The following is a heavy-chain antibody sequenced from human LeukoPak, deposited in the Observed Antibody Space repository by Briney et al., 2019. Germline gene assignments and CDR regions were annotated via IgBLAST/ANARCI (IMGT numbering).Heavy chain of an antibody. CDR1: GGSISSDY. Sequence: SGTLSLTCTVSGGSISSDYWSWIRQPPGKGLEWIGYIYYRGSTNYNPSLKSRVTISVDTSKNQFSLKLSSVTAADTAVYYCARLSGYSSGHYYSDYWGQGTLVTVSS. CDR3: ARLSGYSSGHYYSDY. D-gene: IGHD3-22*01. J-gene: IGHJ4*02. V-gene: IGHV4-59*01. CDR2: IYYRGST.